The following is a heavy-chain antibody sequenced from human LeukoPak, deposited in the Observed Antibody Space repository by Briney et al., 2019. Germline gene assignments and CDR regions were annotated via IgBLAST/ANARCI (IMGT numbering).Heavy chain of an antibody. V-gene: IGHV3-30*18. CDR3: AKGRTSMVRGVIGGY. D-gene: IGHD3-10*01. CDR2: ISYDGSNK. J-gene: IGHJ4*02. CDR1: GFTFSSYG. Sequence: PGGSLRLSCAASGFTFSSYGMHWVRQAPGKGLELVAVISYDGSNKYYADSVKDRFTISRDNSKNTLYLQMNSLRAEDTAVYYCAKGRTSMVRGVIGGYWGQGTLVTVSS.